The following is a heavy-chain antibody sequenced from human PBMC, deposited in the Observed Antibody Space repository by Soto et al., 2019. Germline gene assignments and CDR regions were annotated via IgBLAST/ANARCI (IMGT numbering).Heavy chain of an antibody. CDR1: GVSITSANW. J-gene: IGHJ5*02. Sequence: SETLSLNCAVSGVSITSANWWTWVRQPPGGGREWIGEISHSGITNYKASLKSRVTMSGDKTKNDVSLKLTSVTAADTAVYYCARVIRGWFDPWGQGSTVTVSS. CDR2: ISHSGIT. CDR3: ARVIRGWFDP. V-gene: IGHV4-4*02.